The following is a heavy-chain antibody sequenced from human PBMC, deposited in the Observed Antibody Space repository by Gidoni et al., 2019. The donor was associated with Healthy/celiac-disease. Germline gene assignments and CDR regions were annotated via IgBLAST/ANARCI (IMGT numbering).Heavy chain of an antibody. CDR1: GFIFSNAW. CDR2: IKSKTDGGTT. Sequence: EVQLVESGGGLIQPGGSLRLSCAASGFIFSNAWMSWVRQGPGKGLEWVGRIKSKTDGGTTDYAAPVKGRFTISRDDSKNTLYLQMNSLKTEDTAVYYCTTAYYYGSGSFDPWGQGTLVTVSS. J-gene: IGHJ5*02. D-gene: IGHD3-10*01. CDR3: TTAYYYGSGSFDP. V-gene: IGHV3-15*01.